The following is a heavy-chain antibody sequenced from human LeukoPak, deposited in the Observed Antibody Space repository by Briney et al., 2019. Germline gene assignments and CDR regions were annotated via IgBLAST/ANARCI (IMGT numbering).Heavy chain of an antibody. J-gene: IGHJ4*02. D-gene: IGHD7-27*01. CDR1: GGSISSYY. CDR2: IYHSGST. Sequence: PSETLSLTCTVSGGSISSYYWSWIRQPPGKGLEWIGYIYHSGSTYYNPSLKSRVTISVDRSKNQFSLKLSSVTAADTAVYYCARGSLAKLGINYWGQGTLVTVSS. CDR3: ARGSLAKLGINY. V-gene: IGHV4-59*12.